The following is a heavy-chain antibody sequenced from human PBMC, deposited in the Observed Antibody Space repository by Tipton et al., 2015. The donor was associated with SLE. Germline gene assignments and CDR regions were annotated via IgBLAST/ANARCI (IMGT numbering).Heavy chain of an antibody. CDR2: INDSGST. V-gene: IGHV4-61*01. CDR1: GGSVSAGRFY. J-gene: IGHJ6*03. D-gene: IGHD2-8*01. CDR3: ARVQWVRVPPNFFSSSMYV. Sequence: TLSLTCTVSGGSVSAGRFYWSWLRQLPGKGLEWIGEINDSGSTNYNPSLKSRVIISIDTSKNQFSLKLNSVTAADTAVYYCARVQWVRVPPNFFSSSMYVWDKGTTVTVSS.